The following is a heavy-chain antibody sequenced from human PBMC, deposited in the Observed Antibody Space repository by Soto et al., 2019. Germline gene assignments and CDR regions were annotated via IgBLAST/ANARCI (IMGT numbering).Heavy chain of an antibody. J-gene: IGHJ4*01. CDR3: ARPDTSITIFGVVITYFDY. Sequence: PXESLKISWKGSVYSFTSYLLVWVRQMPGKGVDWMGIIYPGDSDTRYSPSFQGQVTISADKSISTAYLQWSSLKASDTAMYYCARPDTSITIFGVVITYFDYWGQEPWSPSPQ. CDR2: IYPGDSDT. CDR1: VYSFTSYL. V-gene: IGHV5-51*01. D-gene: IGHD3-3*01.